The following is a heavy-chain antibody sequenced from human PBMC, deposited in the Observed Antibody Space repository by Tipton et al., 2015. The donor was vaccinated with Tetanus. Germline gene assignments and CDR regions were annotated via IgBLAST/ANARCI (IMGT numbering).Heavy chain of an antibody. D-gene: IGHD3-3*01. J-gene: IGHJ4*02. Sequence: TLSLTCSVSGGSVRSGDYQWNWIRQPPGKGLEWLAYISNSGRTNSNYSLKSRITISQDKSKNQFSLRLTSVTAADTAVYYCARANYDFPKKGPFDSWGPGSPVTVSS. V-gene: IGHV4-61*08. CDR2: ISNSGRT. CDR1: GGSVRSGDYQ. CDR3: ARANYDFPKKGPFDS.